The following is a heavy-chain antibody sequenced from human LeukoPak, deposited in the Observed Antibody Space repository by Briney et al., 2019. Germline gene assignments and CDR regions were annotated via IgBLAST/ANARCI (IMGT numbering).Heavy chain of an antibody. CDR2: MNPNSGNT. D-gene: IGHD3-10*01. CDR1: GYTSTSYD. J-gene: IGHJ6*02. Sequence: ASAKVSCKASGYTSTSYDINWVRQATGQGLEWMGWMNPNSGNTGYAQKFQGRVTMTRNTSISTAYMELSSLRSEDTAAYYCARGRGSKGFGQIYYYYGMDVWGQGTTVTVSS. CDR3: ARGRGSKGFGQIYYYYGMDV. V-gene: IGHV1-8*01.